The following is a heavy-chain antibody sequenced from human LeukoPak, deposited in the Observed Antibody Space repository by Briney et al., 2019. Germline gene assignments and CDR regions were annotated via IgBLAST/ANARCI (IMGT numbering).Heavy chain of an antibody. CDR2: VYTSGSP. V-gene: IGHV4-4*07. J-gene: IGHJ2*01. Sequence: SETLSLTCTVSSGSINSYYWTWIRQPAGKGLEWLGRVYTSGSPNYNPSLKGRVTMSLDTSKNQFSLKLRSVTAADTAVYYCATRPKFMSTYFDLWGRGTLLTVSS. D-gene: IGHD5/OR15-5a*01. CDR3: ATRPKFMSTYFDL. CDR1: SGSINSYY.